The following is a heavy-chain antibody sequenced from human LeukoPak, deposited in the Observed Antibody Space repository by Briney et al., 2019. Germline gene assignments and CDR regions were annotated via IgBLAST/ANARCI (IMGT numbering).Heavy chain of an antibody. J-gene: IGHJ5*02. V-gene: IGHV4-34*01. CDR1: GGSFCGYY. CDR3: ARHWRHSGTNWFDP. Sequence: SETLSLTCAVYGGSFCGYYWSWIRQPPGKGLEWIGEINHSGSTNYNPSLKSRVTISVDTSKNQFSLKLSSVTAADTAVYYCARHWRHSGTNWFDPWGQGTLVTVSS. CDR2: INHSGST. D-gene: IGHD1-26*01.